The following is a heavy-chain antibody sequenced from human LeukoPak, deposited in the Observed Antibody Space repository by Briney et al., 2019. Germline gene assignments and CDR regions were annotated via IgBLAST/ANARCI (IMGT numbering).Heavy chain of an antibody. J-gene: IGHJ4*02. D-gene: IGHD6-19*01. Sequence: ASVKVSCKASGYTFTANYMHWVRQAPGQGLEWMGWTSAYNGNTNYAQKLQGRVTMTTDTSTSTAYMELRSLRSDDTAVYYCARHSSDWEFDYWGQGTLVTVSS. V-gene: IGHV1-18*04. CDR2: TSAYNGNT. CDR3: ARHSSDWEFDY. CDR1: GYTFTANY.